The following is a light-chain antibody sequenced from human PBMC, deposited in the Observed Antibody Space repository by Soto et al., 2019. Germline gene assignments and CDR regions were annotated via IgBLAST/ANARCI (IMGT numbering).Light chain of an antibody. CDR1: QSVLYSSNNKNY. Sequence: DIVMTQSPDSLAVSLGERATFNCKSSQSVLYSSNNKNYLAWYQQKLGQPPKLLIYWASTRESGVPDRFSGSGSGTDFTLTISSLQAEDVAVYYCQQYYSLPWTFGQGTKVESK. CDR3: QQYYSLPWT. V-gene: IGKV4-1*01. J-gene: IGKJ1*01. CDR2: WAS.